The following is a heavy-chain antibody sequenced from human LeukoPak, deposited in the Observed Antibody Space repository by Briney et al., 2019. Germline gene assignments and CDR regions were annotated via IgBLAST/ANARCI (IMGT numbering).Heavy chain of an antibody. Sequence: ASVKVSCKASGYTFTTYNINWVRQAPGQGLEWMGWISGYNGNTNYAQKLQGRVTMTTDTSTSTAYMELSSLRSEDTAVYYYARDHWGEAHSSSWSRAFDIWGQGTMVTVSS. V-gene: IGHV1-18*01. CDR3: ARDHWGEAHSSSWSRAFDI. J-gene: IGHJ3*02. CDR1: GYTFTTYN. CDR2: ISGYNGNT. D-gene: IGHD6-13*01.